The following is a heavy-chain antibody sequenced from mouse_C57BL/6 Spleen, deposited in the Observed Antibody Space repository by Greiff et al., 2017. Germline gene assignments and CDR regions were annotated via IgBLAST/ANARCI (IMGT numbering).Heavy chain of an antibody. CDR1: GYTCTSSW. J-gene: IGHJ4*01. Sequence: QVQLQQPGAELVRPGTSVKLSCKASGYTCTSSWMHWVKQRPGQGLEWIGMIDPSDSYTNYNQKFKGKATLTVDTSSSTAYMQLSSLTSEDSAVYYCAPSSHSYAMDYWRQGTSVTVSS. CDR3: APSSHSYAMDY. V-gene: IGHV1-59*01. CDR2: IDPSDSYT. D-gene: IGHD1-1*01.